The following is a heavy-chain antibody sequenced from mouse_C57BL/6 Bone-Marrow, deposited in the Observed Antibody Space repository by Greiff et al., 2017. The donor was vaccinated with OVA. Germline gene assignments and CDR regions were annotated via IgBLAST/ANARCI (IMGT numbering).Heavy chain of an antibody. CDR1: GFSFNTYA. CDR2: IRSKSNNYAT. J-gene: IGHJ3*01. CDR3: VRQYYSNLAY. V-gene: IGHV10-1*01. D-gene: IGHD2-5*01. Sequence: EVQLQESGGGLVQPKGSLKLSCAASGFSFNTYAMNWVRQAPGKGLEWVARIRSKSNNYATYYADSVKDRFTISRDDSESMLNLQMNNLKTEDTAMYYCVRQYYSNLAYWGQGTLVTVSA.